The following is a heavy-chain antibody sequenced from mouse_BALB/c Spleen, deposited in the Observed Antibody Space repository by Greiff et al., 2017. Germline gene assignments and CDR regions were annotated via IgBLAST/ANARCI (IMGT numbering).Heavy chain of an antibody. CDR2: ISYDGSN. J-gene: IGHJ4*01. CDR1: GYSITSGYY. V-gene: IGHV3-6*01. CDR3: AREKDYYAMDY. Sequence: EVQRVESGPGLVKPSQSLSLTCSVTGYSITSGYYWNWIRQFPGNKLEWMGYISYDGSNNYNPSLKNRISITRDTSKNQFFLKLNSVTTEDTATYYCAREKDYYAMDYWGQGTSVTVSS.